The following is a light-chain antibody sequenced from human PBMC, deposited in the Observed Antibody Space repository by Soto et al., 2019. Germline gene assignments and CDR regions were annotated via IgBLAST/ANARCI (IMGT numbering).Light chain of an antibody. V-gene: IGLV2-14*01. CDR2: DVS. CDR3: SSYTSSSLYV. Sequence: QSALTQPASVSGSRGQSITISCTGTSSDVGVYNYVSWYQQHPGKAPKLMIYDVSNRPSGVSNRFSGSKSGNTASLTISGLQAEDEADYYCSSYTSSSLYVFGTGTKLPVL. J-gene: IGLJ1*01. CDR1: SSDVGVYNY.